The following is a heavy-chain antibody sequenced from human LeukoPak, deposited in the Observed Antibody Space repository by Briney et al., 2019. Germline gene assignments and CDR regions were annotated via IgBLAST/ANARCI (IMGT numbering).Heavy chain of an antibody. V-gene: IGHV3-30*02. D-gene: IGHD4/OR15-4a*01. J-gene: IGHJ3*02. CDR3: AKVSLNMVNDAFDI. CDR2: IRYDGSRK. CDR1: GFIFSSYG. Sequence: GGSLRLSCTASGFIFSSYGMHWVRQAPDKGLEWVAFIRYDGSRKYYADSVKGRFTISRDNSKNTLYLQMNSLRAEDTAMYYCAKVSLNMVNDAFDIWGQGTMVSVSS.